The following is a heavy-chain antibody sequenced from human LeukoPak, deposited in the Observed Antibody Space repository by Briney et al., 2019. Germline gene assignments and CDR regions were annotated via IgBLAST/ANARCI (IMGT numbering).Heavy chain of an antibody. Sequence: SVKVSCQASGGTFSSYAISWVRQAPGQGLEWMGRIIPIFGTANYAQKFQGRVTITTDESTSTAYMELSSLRSEDTAVYYCARDKVRGSWFDPWGQGTLVTVSS. CDR2: IIPIFGTA. D-gene: IGHD3-10*01. J-gene: IGHJ5*02. CDR1: GGTFSSYA. CDR3: ARDKVRGSWFDP. V-gene: IGHV1-69*05.